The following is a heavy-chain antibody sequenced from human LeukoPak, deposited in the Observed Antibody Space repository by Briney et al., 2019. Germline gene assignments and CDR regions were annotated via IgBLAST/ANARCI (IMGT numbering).Heavy chain of an antibody. CDR1: GFTFSSFS. CDR3: AKGNIAARQDIMDV. Sequence: QPGGSLRLSCAASGFTFSSFSMNWVRQAPGKGLEWVSYSGGSSSTIYYADSVKGRFTISRDNAKNTLYLQMNSLRVEDTAVYYCAKGNIAARQDIMDVWGQGPTVTVSS. D-gene: IGHD6-6*01. V-gene: IGHV3-48*01. CDR2: SGGSSSTI. J-gene: IGHJ6*02.